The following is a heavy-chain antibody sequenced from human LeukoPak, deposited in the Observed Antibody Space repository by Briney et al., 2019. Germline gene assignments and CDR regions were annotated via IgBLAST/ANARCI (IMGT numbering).Heavy chain of an antibody. CDR2: IHTSGST. V-gene: IGHV4-4*07. Sequence: AETLSLTCTASGVSISSYYWSWIRQPAGKGLEWIARIHTSGSTNYNPSLKSRVIMSVDTSKNQFSLKVTSVTAADAAVYYCARAWQWLPLDSWGQGTLVTVSS. CDR3: ARAWQWLPLDS. J-gene: IGHJ4*02. CDR1: GVSISSYY. D-gene: IGHD6-19*01.